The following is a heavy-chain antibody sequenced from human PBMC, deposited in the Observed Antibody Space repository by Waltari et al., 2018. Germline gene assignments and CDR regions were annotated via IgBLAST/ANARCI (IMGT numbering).Heavy chain of an antibody. CDR1: GFNFSSYW. Sequence: EVQRVESGGGLVQPGGSLRLYCAASGFNFSSYWMSWVRQAPGKGLEWVANIKQDGSEKYYVDSVKGRFTISRDNAMNSLYLQMNSLRAEDTAVYYCARGDTPFDYWGQGTLVTVSS. V-gene: IGHV3-7*01. D-gene: IGHD5-18*01. CDR3: ARGDTPFDY. CDR2: IKQDGSEK. J-gene: IGHJ4*02.